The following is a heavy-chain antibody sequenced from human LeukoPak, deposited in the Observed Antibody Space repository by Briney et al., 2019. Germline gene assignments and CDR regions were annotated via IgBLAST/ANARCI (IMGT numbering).Heavy chain of an antibody. D-gene: IGHD5-18*01. Sequence: GRSLRLSCAASGFTFSTYAVHWVRQAPGKGLEWVAVISYDGSSKYYADSVKGRFTISRDNSKNTLYLQMNSLRAEDTAVYYCARARSSYGYGDAFDIWGQGTLVTVSS. CDR3: ARARSSYGYGDAFDI. CDR1: GFTFSTYA. CDR2: ISYDGSSK. J-gene: IGHJ3*02. V-gene: IGHV3-30*04.